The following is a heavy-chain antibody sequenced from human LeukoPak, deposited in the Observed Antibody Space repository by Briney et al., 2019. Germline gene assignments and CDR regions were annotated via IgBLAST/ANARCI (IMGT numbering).Heavy chain of an antibody. Sequence: PSETLSLTCTVSGGSVSSGSYYWSWIRQPPGKGLEWIVYIYYSGSTNYNPSLKSRVTISVDTSKNQFSLKLSSVTAADTAVYYCARLTEQQLASYYFDYWGQGTLVTVSS. V-gene: IGHV4-61*01. CDR2: IYYSGST. CDR3: ARLTEQQLASYYFDY. D-gene: IGHD6-13*01. J-gene: IGHJ4*02. CDR1: GGSVSSGSYY.